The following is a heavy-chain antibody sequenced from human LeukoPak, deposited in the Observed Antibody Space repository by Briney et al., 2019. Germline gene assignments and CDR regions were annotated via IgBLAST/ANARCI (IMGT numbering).Heavy chain of an antibody. Sequence: AGGSLRLSCAASGFTFSSYGMHWVRQAPGKGLEWVAFIRYDGSNKYYADSVKGRFTISRDNSKNTLYLQMNSLRAEDTAVYYCAKTGDSSGYFQYYYYYMDVWGKGTTVTISS. D-gene: IGHD3-22*01. CDR2: IRYDGSNK. CDR1: GFTFSSYG. J-gene: IGHJ6*03. V-gene: IGHV3-30*02. CDR3: AKTGDSSGYFQYYYYYMDV.